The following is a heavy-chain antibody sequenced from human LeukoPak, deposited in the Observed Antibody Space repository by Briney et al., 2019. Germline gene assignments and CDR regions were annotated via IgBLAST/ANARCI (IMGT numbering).Heavy chain of an antibody. V-gene: IGHV3-30*03. CDR3: ARASYGGKFYYFDL. CDR2: ISDDGSTN. D-gene: IGHD4-23*01. Sequence: GGSLRLSCTASGFIFSNYGMHWVRQAPGKGLEWVAVISDDGSTNYYADSVKGRFTISRDNSENTVFLQLSSLRPEDTAIYYCARASYGGKFYYFDLWGRGTLVTVSS. J-gene: IGHJ2*01. CDR1: GFIFSNYG.